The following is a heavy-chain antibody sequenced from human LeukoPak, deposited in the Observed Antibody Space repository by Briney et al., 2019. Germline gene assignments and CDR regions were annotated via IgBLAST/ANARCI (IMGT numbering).Heavy chain of an antibody. CDR2: INGGNGNT. CDR3: ARGDNYGPYDY. D-gene: IGHD5-18*01. Sequence: ASVKVSCKASGYTFTSYAMHWVRQAPGQRLEWMGWINGGNGNTKYSQKFQGRVTITRDTSASTAYMELSSLTSEDTALYYCARGDNYGPYDYWGQGTLVTVSS. CDR1: GYTFTSYA. V-gene: IGHV1-3*01. J-gene: IGHJ4*02.